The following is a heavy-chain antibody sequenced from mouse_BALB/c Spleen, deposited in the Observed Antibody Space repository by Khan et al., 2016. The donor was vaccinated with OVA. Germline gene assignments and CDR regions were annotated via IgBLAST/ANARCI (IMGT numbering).Heavy chain of an antibody. Sequence: QVQLKESGPGLVAPSQSLSITCTVSGFSLTSYGVSWVRQPPGKGLEWLGTIWGDGSTNYHSALISRLSISKDNSKSQVFLNLNSLQTDDTATYYLANCSCRSVSTWYFDVWGAGTTVTVSS. CDR2: IWGDGST. V-gene: IGHV2-3*01. CDR1: GFSLTSYG. J-gene: IGHJ1*01. CDR3: ANCSCRSVSTWYFDV. D-gene: IGHD6-2*01.